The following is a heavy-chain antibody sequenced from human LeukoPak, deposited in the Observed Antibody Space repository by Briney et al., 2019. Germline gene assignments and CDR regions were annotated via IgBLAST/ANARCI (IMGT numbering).Heavy chain of an antibody. CDR3: ARDYYGDYHLDY. D-gene: IGHD4-17*01. J-gene: IGHJ4*02. Sequence: GGSLRLSCAASGFTFISYSMNWVRQAPGKGLEWVSSISGSSGYIYYADSVKGRFTISRDNAKNSLYLQMNSLRAEDTAVYYCARDYYGDYHLDYWGQGTLVTVSS. CDR2: ISGSSGYI. V-gene: IGHV3-21*01. CDR1: GFTFISYS.